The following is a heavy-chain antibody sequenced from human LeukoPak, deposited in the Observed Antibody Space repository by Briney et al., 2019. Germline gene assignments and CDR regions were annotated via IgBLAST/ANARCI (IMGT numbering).Heavy chain of an antibody. CDR1: GFTFSSYS. Sequence: GGSLRLSCAASGFTFSSYSMHWVRQAPGKGLEYVSAISSNGGSTYYANSVKGRFTISRDNSKNTLYLQMGSLRGEDMAVYYCARVKVSGAFVIWGQGTMVTVSS. D-gene: IGHD1-14*01. J-gene: IGHJ3*02. CDR3: ARVKVSGAFVI. V-gene: IGHV3-64*01. CDR2: ISSNGGST.